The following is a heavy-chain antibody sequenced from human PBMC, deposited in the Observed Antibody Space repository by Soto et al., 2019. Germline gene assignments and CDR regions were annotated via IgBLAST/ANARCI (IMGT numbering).Heavy chain of an antibody. J-gene: IGHJ4*02. CDR2: INPNSGGT. D-gene: IGHD6-19*01. CDR1: GYTFTGYY. V-gene: IGHV1-2*04. Sequence: VASVKVSCKASGYTFTGYYIHWVRQAPGQGLEWMGWINPNSGGTNYAQKFQGWVTMTRDTSISTAYMELSRLRSDDTAVYYCARGLPPEQIAVAGHGPFDYWGQGTLVTVSS. CDR3: ARGLPPEQIAVAGHGPFDY.